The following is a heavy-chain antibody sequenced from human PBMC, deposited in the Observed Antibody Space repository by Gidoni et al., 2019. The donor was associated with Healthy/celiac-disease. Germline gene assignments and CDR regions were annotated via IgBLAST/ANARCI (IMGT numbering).Heavy chain of an antibody. J-gene: IGHJ6*02. Sequence: QVQLVESGGGVVQPGRSLRLSCPASGFTFSSYGMPWVRQAPGKGLEWVAVISYDGSNKYYADSVKGRFTISRDNSKNTLYLQMNSLRAEDTAVYYCAKEGCSSTSCYFDTYGMDVWGQGTTVTVSS. D-gene: IGHD2-2*01. CDR1: GFTFSSYG. CDR2: ISYDGSNK. CDR3: AKEGCSSTSCYFDTYGMDV. V-gene: IGHV3-30*18.